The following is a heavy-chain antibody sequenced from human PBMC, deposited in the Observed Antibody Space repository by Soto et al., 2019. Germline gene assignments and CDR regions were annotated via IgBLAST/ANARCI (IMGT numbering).Heavy chain of an antibody. CDR1: GYTFTSYG. CDR2: ISAYNGNT. D-gene: IGHD5-18*01. V-gene: IGHV1-18*01. Sequence: ASVKVSCKASGYTFTSYGISWVRQAPGQGLEWMGWISAYNGNTNYAQKLQGRVTMTTDTSTSTAYMKQRSLRSDDTAVYYCAEIKWIKRVLSNYYGRAVWGKGTRVTV. CDR3: AEIKWIKRVLSNYYGRAV. J-gene: IGHJ6*04.